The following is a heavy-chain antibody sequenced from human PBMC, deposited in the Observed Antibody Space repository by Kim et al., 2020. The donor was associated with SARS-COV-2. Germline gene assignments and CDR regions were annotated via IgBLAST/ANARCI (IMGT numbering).Heavy chain of an antibody. CDR1: GFTFDDYA. CDR2: ISWNSGSI. D-gene: IGHD4-17*01. J-gene: IGHJ4*02. CDR3: VKASLPGLYTVSGGCFDY. V-gene: IGHV3-9*01. Sequence: GGSLRLSCAASGFTFDDYAMHWVRQAPGKGLEWVSGISWNSGSIGYADSVKGRFTISRDNAKNSLYLQMNSLRAEDTALYYCVKASLPGLYTVSGGCFDYWGQGTLVTVSS.